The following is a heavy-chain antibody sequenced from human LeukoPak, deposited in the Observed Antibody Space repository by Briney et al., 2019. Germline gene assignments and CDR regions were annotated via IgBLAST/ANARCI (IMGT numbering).Heavy chain of an antibody. CDR2: IYHSGST. Sequence: PSETLSLTCTVSGYSISSGYYWGWIRQPPGKGLEWIGSIYHSGSTYYNPSLKSRVTISVDTSKNQFSLKLSSVTAADTAVYYCARGYPTYYYDSSGSLAFDIWGQGTMVTVPS. CDR3: ARGYPTYYYDSSGSLAFDI. CDR1: GYSISSGYY. D-gene: IGHD3-22*01. V-gene: IGHV4-38-2*02. J-gene: IGHJ3*02.